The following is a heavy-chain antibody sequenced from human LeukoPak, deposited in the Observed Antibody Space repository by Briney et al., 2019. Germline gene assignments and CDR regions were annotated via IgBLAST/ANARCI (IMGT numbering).Heavy chain of an antibody. Sequence: SGGSLRLSCAASGFTFSSYAMSWVRQAPGKGLEWVSAISGSGGSTYYADSVKGRFTISRDNSNNTLYLQMNSLRAEDTAVYYCAKDLGLSGSYFYDDYWGQGTLVTVSS. CDR1: GFTFSSYA. D-gene: IGHD1-26*01. V-gene: IGHV3-23*01. J-gene: IGHJ4*02. CDR3: AKDLGLSGSYFYDDY. CDR2: ISGSGGST.